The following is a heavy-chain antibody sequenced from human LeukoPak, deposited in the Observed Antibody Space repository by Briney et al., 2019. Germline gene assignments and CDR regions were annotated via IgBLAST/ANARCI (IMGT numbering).Heavy chain of an antibody. CDR3: ASSIGLFCSGGSCYSGIFDY. CDR1: GYTFTGYY. CDR2: INPNSGGT. Sequence: ASVKVSCKASGYTFTGYYMHWVRQAPGQGLEWVGWINPNSGGTNYAQKFQGRVTMTRDTSISAAYMELSRLRSDDTAVYYCASSIGLFCSGGSCYSGIFDYWGQGTLVTVSS. V-gene: IGHV1-2*02. D-gene: IGHD2-15*01. J-gene: IGHJ4*02.